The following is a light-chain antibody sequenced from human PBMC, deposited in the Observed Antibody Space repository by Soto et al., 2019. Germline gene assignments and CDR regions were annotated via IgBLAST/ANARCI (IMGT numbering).Light chain of an antibody. Sequence: DIQMTQYPSTLSASVGDRVTITCRASQSISSWLAWSQQKPGKAPKVLISDASSYESGVPSRFSGSGSGTEFTLTISSLQPDDFATYYCLQHNTYPLSFGGGSKVDVK. CDR3: LQHNTYPLS. CDR1: QSISSW. V-gene: IGKV1-5*01. J-gene: IGKJ4*01. CDR2: DAS.